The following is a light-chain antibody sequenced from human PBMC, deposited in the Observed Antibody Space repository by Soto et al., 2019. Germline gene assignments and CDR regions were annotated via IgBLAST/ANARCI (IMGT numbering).Light chain of an antibody. Sequence: EIVLTHSPATLSLSPCERATLSFRASETIRGPLAWYQQRPGQPPRLLIYDTSNRATGIPARFSGSGSGTDFTLTISGLEPADLGVYYCQQRHNWPITFGQGTRLEIK. J-gene: IGKJ5*01. CDR2: DTS. CDR3: QQRHNWPIT. CDR1: ETIRGP. V-gene: IGKV3-11*01.